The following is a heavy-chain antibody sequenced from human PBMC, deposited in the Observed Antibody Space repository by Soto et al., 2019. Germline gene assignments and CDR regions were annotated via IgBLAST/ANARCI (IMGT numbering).Heavy chain of an antibody. D-gene: IGHD2-2*01. V-gene: IGHV1-69*13. CDR3: TRGRDIVVVPAAIRLGYYYYGMDV. Sequence: SVKVSCKASGGTFSSYAISWVRQAPGQGLEWMGGIIPIFGTANYAQKFQGRVTITADESTSTAYMELSSLRSEDTAVYYCTRGRDIVVVPAAIRLGYYYYGMDVWGQGTTVTVSS. J-gene: IGHJ6*02. CDR1: GGTFSSYA. CDR2: IIPIFGTA.